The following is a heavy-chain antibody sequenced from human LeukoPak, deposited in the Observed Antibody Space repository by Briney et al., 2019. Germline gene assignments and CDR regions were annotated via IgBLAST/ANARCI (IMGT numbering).Heavy chain of an antibody. CDR2: ISAYNGNT. CDR1: GYTFTSYG. Sequence: ASVNVSCTASGYTFTSYGISWVRQATGQGLEWMGWISAYNGNTNYAQKLQGRVTMTTDTSTSTAYMELRSLRSDDTAVYYCAKPTWVPYYYGMDVWGQGTTVTVSS. J-gene: IGHJ6*02. CDR3: AKPTWVPYYYGMDV. D-gene: IGHD1-1*01. V-gene: IGHV1-18*01.